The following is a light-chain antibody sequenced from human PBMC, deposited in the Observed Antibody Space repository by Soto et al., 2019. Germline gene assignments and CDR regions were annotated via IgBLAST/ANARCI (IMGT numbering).Light chain of an antibody. CDR2: GAS. J-gene: IGKJ5*01. V-gene: IGKV3-20*01. Sequence: ELVLTQSPGTLSLSPGESATLSCRASQSVSSNFLAWYQQKPGQAPRLLIYGASSRATGIPDRSSGSGSGTDFTLTISRLEPEDFAVYYCQQYGSSRITFGQGTRLEIK. CDR1: QSVSSNF. CDR3: QQYGSSRIT.